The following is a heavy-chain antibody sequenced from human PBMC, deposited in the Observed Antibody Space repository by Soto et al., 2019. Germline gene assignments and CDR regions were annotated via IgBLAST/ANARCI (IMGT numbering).Heavy chain of an antibody. CDR2: IHSSGTT. D-gene: IGHD1-1*01. CDR3: AGRGHPMLRGTHSYYMDV. CDR1: GGSITNYY. J-gene: IGHJ6*03. V-gene: IGHV4-4*08. Sequence: QVQLQESGPGLVKPSGTLSLTCTVSGGSITNYYWTWIRQPPGRGLEWIGYIHSSGTTSYNPSLGSRLTIFVDTSMNQVSLQLASVTAADTAVYYCAGRGHPMLRGTHSYYMDVWGKGTTVTVSS.